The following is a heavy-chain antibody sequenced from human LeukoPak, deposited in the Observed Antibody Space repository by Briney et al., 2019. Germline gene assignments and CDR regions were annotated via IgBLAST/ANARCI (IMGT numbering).Heavy chain of an antibody. CDR3: AKDLDDHGSGTCFDY. J-gene: IGHJ4*02. D-gene: IGHD3-10*01. CDR1: GFTFRSYA. Sequence: PGGSLRLSCAASGFTFRSYAIYWVRQAPGKGLEWVAVISYDGRNKYYSGSVKGRFTISRDNSKNTLFLQMNSLGAEDTAVYYCAKDLDDHGSGTCFDYWGQGTLVTVSS. CDR2: ISYDGRNK. V-gene: IGHV3-30*18.